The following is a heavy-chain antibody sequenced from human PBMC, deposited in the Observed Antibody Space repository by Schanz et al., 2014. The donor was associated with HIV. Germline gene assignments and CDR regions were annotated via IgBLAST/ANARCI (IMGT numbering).Heavy chain of an antibody. CDR1: GFSLGDYY. CDR2: ISGSGVST. D-gene: IGHD6-19*01. V-gene: IGHV3-23*04. J-gene: IGHJ4*02. CDR3: AKMARSVAANTNFDY. Sequence: EVQLVESGGGLVEPGGSLRLSCAASGFSLGDYYMSWIRQAPGKGLEWVSSISGSGVSTFYAGSVKGRFAISRDKSKNTLYLQMNSLRVEDTAVYYCAKMARSVAANTNFDYWGQGTLVTVSS.